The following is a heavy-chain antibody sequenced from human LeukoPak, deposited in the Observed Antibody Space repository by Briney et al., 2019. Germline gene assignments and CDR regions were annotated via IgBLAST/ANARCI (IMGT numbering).Heavy chain of an antibody. V-gene: IGHV3-53*01. CDR1: GFTVSSNY. D-gene: IGHD2-15*01. J-gene: IGHJ4*02. CDR2: IYSGGRT. CDR3: AKDGDIVVVVAATPDY. Sequence: GGSLRLSCAASGFTVSSNYMSWVRQAPGRELEWVSLIYSGGRTYYADPVKGRFTISRDNSKNTLYLQMNSLRAEDTAVYYCAKDGDIVVVVAATPDYWGQGTLVTVSS.